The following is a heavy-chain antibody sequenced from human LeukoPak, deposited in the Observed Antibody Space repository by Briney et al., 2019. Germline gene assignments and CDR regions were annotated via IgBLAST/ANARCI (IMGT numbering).Heavy chain of an antibody. CDR3: AKPSYSSGWYGVDY. CDR1: GFTLSSYA. Sequence: PGGSLRLSCAASGFTLSSYAMSWVRQAPGKGLEWVSAISGSGGSTYYADSVKGRFTISRDNSKNTLYLRMNSLRAEDTAVYYCAKPSYSSGWYGVDYWGQGTLVTVSS. J-gene: IGHJ4*02. CDR2: ISGSGGST. V-gene: IGHV3-23*01. D-gene: IGHD6-19*01.